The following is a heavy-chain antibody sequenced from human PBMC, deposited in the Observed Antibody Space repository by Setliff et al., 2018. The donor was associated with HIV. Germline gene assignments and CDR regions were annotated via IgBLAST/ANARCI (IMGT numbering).Heavy chain of an antibody. V-gene: IGHV4-34*01. CDR3: ARGVRDNSGWSSYYFDY. CDR1: GGSISSYY. D-gene: IGHD6-19*01. J-gene: IGHJ4*02. Sequence: SETLSLTCTVSGGSISSYYWSWIRQPPGKGLEWIGEVTHSGRTNYNPSLESRVTTSVDTSKKQFSLRLTSVTAADTTVYYCARGVRDNSGWSSYYFDYWGQGTLVTVSS. CDR2: VTHSGRT.